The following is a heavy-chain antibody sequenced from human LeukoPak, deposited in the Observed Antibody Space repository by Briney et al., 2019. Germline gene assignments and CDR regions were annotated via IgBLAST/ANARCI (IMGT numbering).Heavy chain of an antibody. J-gene: IGHJ6*03. CDR1: GGSISSYY. V-gene: IGHV4-59*01. Sequence: SETLSLTCTVSGGSISSYYWSWLRQPPGKGLEWIGYIYYSGSTNYNPSLKSRVTISVDTSKNQFSLKLSSVTAADTAVYYCARGKRGSSWYSFYYYYYMDVWGKGTTVTVSS. CDR2: IYYSGST. CDR3: ARGKRGSSWYSFYYYYYMDV. D-gene: IGHD6-13*01.